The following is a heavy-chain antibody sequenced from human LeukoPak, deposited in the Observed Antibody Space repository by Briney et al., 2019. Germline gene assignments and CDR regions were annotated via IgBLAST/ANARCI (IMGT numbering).Heavy chain of an antibody. Sequence: PSETLSLTCAVYGGSFSGYYWSWIRQPPGKGLEWIGEINHSGSTNYNPSLKSRVTISVDTSKNQFSLKLSSVTAADTAVYYCARLGQQPVLGFDYWGQGTLVTVSS. V-gene: IGHV4-34*01. CDR1: GGSFSGYY. J-gene: IGHJ4*02. CDR3: ARLGQQPVLGFDY. CDR2: INHSGST. D-gene: IGHD6-13*01.